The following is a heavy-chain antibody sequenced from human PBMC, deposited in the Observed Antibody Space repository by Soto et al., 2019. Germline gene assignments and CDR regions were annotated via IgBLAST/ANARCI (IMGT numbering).Heavy chain of an antibody. CDR3: AMTLYGDNLDY. CDR2: MNPNSGNT. D-gene: IGHD4-17*01. CDR1: GYTFTSYD. J-gene: IGHJ4*02. Sequence: QVQLVQSGAEVKKPGASVKVSCKASGYTFTSYDINWVRQATGKGLELMGWMNPNSGNTGYAQKFQGRLTMTRITYITTAYMDLGSLRSDDTAVYYCAMTLYGDNLDYWGQGTLVTVSS. V-gene: IGHV1-8*01.